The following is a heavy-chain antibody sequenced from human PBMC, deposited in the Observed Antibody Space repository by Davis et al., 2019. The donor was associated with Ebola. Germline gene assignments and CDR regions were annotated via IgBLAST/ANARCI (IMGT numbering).Heavy chain of an antibody. CDR1: GFTFSSYS. Sequence: GGSLRLSCVASGFTFSSYSMNWVRQAPGKGLEWVSYIPGGSRDSIYYADSVKGRFTISRDNGKNSLYLQMNGLRDEDTAVYYCARDTTMAGTGFEHWGQGTLVTVSS. CDR2: IPGGSRDSI. CDR3: ARDTTMAGTGFEH. V-gene: IGHV3-48*02. D-gene: IGHD6-19*01. J-gene: IGHJ4*02.